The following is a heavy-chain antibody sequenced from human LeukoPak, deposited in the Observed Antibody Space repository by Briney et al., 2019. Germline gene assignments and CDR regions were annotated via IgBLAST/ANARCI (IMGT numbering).Heavy chain of an antibody. CDR1: GFTFSSYS. CDR2: ISSSSSYI. CDR3: ARDRGSGSYGIFDY. Sequence: PGGSLRLSCAASGFTFSSYSMSWVRQAPGKGLEWVSSISSSSSYIYYADSVKGRFTISRDNAKNSLYLQMNSLRAEDTAVYYCARDRGSGSYGIFDYWGQGTLVTVSS. V-gene: IGHV3-21*01. J-gene: IGHJ4*02. D-gene: IGHD3-10*01.